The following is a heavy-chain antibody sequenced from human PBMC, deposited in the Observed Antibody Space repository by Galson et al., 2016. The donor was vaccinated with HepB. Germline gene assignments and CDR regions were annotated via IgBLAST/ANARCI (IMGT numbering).Heavy chain of an antibody. D-gene: IGHD3-16*01. CDR2: ITGNDGRS. CDR1: GFPFISYA. CDR3: AKAYSYAYDY. V-gene: IGHV3-23*01. J-gene: IGHJ4*02. Sequence: SLRLSCAASGFPFISYAMAWFRQAPGKGLEWVASITGNDGRSYYADPVKGRFTISRDNSKKTLHLQMDNLRAEDTALFYCAKAYSYAYDYWGRGTLVIVSS.